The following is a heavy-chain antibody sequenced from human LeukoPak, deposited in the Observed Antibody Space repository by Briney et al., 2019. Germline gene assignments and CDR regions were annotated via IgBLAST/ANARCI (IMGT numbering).Heavy chain of an antibody. CDR3: ARGPMTSDV. Sequence: PGGSLRLSCAASGFTFSTYAMHWVRQAPGKGLEWVAIVSSDGTVKYYADSVKGRFTISRGNAKNSLYLQMNSLRAEDTAVYYCARGPMTSDVWGQGTTVTVSS. J-gene: IGHJ6*02. CDR1: GFTFSTYA. CDR2: VSSDGTVK. V-gene: IGHV3-30-3*01. D-gene: IGHD2-21*02.